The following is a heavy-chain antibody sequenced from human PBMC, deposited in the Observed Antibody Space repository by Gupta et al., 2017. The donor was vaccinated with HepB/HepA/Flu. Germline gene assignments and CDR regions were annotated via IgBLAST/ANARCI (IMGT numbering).Heavy chain of an antibody. D-gene: IGHD3-10*01. CDR3: ARQVGGGKWYLAD. V-gene: IGHV4-39*01. J-gene: IGHJ4*02. CDR2: IDQSGRT. CDR1: GGSITCDRHY. Sequence: LELHASGPGLVKPSEPLSPTCTVPGGSITCDRHYSGWIRPSPEKGLQWIAIIDQSGRTYYTPSLKSRVSISVDTSRDQFFLRLTSMSASDTAVYYCARQVGGGKWYLADWGQGTLVTVSS.